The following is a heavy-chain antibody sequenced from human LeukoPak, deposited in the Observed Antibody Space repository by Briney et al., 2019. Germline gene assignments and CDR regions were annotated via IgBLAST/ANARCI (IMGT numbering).Heavy chain of an antibody. J-gene: IGHJ4*02. CDR1: GDSITGYY. CDR3: AREGYGSGSYFPYYFDY. CDR2: IYYSGST. V-gene: IGHV4-59*01. D-gene: IGHD3-10*01. Sequence: SETLSLTCTVSGDSITGYYWSWIRQPPGKGLEWIGYIYYSGSTNYNPSLKSRVTISVDTSKNQFSLKLSSVTAADTAVYYCAREGYGSGSYFPYYFDYWGQGTLVTVSS.